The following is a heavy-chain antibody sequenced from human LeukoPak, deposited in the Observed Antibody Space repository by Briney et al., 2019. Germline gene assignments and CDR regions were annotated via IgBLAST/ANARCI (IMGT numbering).Heavy chain of an antibody. V-gene: IGHV4-59*12. J-gene: IGHJ4*02. CDR2: IYYSGSS. Sequence: SETLSLTCTVSGGSISSYYWSWIRQPPGKGLEWIAYIYYSGSSNYNPSLKSRVTISVDTSKNQFSLKLSSVTAADTAVYYCARGRGYDFWSGYYTSRGFDYWGQGTLVTVSS. CDR3: ARGRGYDFWSGYYTSRGFDY. D-gene: IGHD3-3*01. CDR1: GGSISSYY.